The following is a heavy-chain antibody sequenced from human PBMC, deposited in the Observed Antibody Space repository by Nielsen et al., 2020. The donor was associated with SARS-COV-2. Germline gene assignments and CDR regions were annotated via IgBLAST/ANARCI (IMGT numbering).Heavy chain of an antibody. CDR3: ARGPLSSDWLRYYYYGMDV. J-gene: IGHJ6*02. V-gene: IGHV3-7*03. CDR1: GFTFSSYW. CDR2: IKQDGSEK. Sequence: GESLKISCAAFGFTFSSYWMSWVRQAPGKGLEWVANIKQDGSEKYYVDSVKGRFTISRDNAKNSLYLQMNSLRAEDTAVYYCARGPLSSDWLRYYYYGMDVWGQGTTVTVSS. D-gene: IGHD3-9*01.